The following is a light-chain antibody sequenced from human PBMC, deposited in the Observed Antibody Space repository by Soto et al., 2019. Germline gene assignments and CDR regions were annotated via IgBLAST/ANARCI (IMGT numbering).Light chain of an antibody. CDR1: QSITTY. Sequence: DIQMTQSPSSLSASVGDRVTITCRASQSITTYLNWYRQKPGKAPKLLIFAASNLHTEVPSRFSGSGYGTDFSLTINGLQPEDFATYYCQQAKSFPLTFGGGTRLEIK. J-gene: IGKJ5*01. V-gene: IGKV1-39*01. CDR3: QQAKSFPLT. CDR2: AAS.